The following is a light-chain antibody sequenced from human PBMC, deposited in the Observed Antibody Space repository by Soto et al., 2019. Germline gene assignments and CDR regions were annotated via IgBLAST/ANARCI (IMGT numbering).Light chain of an antibody. CDR3: QQCYTTPHT. V-gene: IGKV1-39*01. Sequence: DIPMTQSPSSLSASVGDRVTITCRTSQRVSNYLNWYQQKPGKAPKLLIYSASSLESGVPSRFSGSGSGTDFTLTISSLQPEDFATYFCQQCYTTPHTFGQGTKLDIK. CDR1: QRVSNY. J-gene: IGKJ2*01. CDR2: SAS.